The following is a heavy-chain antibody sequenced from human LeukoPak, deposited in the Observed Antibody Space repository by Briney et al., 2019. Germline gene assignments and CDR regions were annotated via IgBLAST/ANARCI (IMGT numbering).Heavy chain of an antibody. D-gene: IGHD3-10*01. CDR1: GFTFSAYA. V-gene: IGHV3-23*05. J-gene: IGHJ4*02. CDR3: AISGLGFGEFRGLDY. Sequence: PGGSLRLSCEASGFTFSAYAMTWVRQAPGKGLEWVSSIGSDNKPHYSESVKGRFAISRDNSKNILFLHLNSLRAEDTALYYCAISGLGFGEFRGLDYWGQGTLVTVSS. CDR2: IGSDNKP.